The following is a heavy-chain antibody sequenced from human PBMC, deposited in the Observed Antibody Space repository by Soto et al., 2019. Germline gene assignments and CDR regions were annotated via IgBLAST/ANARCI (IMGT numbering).Heavy chain of an antibody. CDR3: ARSRGSSAPYNWFDP. Sequence: GGSLRLSCAASGFTYSTYGMHWVRQAPGKGLEWVSSISSSSSYIDYADSVKGRFTISRDNAKNSLYLQMNSLRAEDTAVYYCARSRGSSAPYNWFDPWGQGTLVTVSS. D-gene: IGHD6-6*01. V-gene: IGHV3-21*01. CDR2: ISSSSSYI. CDR1: GFTYSTYG. J-gene: IGHJ5*02.